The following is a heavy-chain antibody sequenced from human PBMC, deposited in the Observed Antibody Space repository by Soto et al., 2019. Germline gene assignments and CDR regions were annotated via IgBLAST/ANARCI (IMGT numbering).Heavy chain of an antibody. CDR1: GGSFSGYY. CDR3: ARGGVESIAVACTAGVLEY. J-gene: IGHJ4*02. D-gene: IGHD6-19*01. V-gene: IGHV4-34*01. Sequence: QVQLQQWGAGLLKPSETLSLTCAVYGGSFSGYYWSWIRQPPGKGLEWFGEINHSGSPNYNPSLKSRVTIAGDTSTNQFSLKLSSVTAADTAVYYCARGGVESIAVACTAGVLEYWGQGTLVTVSS. CDR2: INHSGSP.